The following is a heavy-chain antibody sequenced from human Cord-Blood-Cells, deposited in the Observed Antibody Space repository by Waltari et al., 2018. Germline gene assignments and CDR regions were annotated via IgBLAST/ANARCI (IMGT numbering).Heavy chain of an antibody. J-gene: IGHJ4*02. V-gene: IGHV4-34*01. Sequence: QVQLQQWGAGLLKPWETLSFTCAVYGGSFSGSYWSWLRQPPGKGLEWIGEINHSGSTNYNPSLKSRVTISVDTSKNQFSLKLSSVTAADTAVYYCARGQDGSYFDYWGQGTLVTVSS. CDR2: INHSGST. CDR1: GGSFSGSY. D-gene: IGHD1-26*01. CDR3: ARGQDGSYFDY.